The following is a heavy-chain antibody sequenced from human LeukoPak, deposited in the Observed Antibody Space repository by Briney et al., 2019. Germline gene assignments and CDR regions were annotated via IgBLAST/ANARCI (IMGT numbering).Heavy chain of an antibody. CDR1: GYTLTSYH. V-gene: IGHV1-46*01. CDR2: INPSGGST. J-gene: IGHJ4*02. CDR3: ASCFRYRGGSCYDLDY. Sequence: ASVKVSCKASGYTLTSYHMHWVRQAPGQGLEWMGIINPSGGSTSYAQKFQGRVTMTRDTSTSTVYMELSSLRSEDTTVYYCASCFRYRGGSCYDLDYWGQGTLVTVSS. D-gene: IGHD2-15*01.